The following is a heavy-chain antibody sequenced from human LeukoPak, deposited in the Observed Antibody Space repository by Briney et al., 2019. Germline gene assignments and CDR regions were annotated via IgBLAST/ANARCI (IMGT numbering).Heavy chain of an antibody. Sequence: GGSLRLSCAASGFTFSTYWMNWVRQAPGKGLEWVANIKQDGSEKYYVDSVKGRFTISRDNAKNSLYLQMNSLRAEDTAVYYCASTGYSSGWSDYWGQGTLVTVSS. J-gene: IGHJ4*02. D-gene: IGHD6-19*01. V-gene: IGHV3-7*01. CDR3: ASTGYSSGWSDY. CDR2: IKQDGSEK. CDR1: GFTFSTYW.